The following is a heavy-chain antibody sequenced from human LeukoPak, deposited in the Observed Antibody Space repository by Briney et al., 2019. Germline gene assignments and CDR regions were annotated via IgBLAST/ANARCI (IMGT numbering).Heavy chain of an antibody. CDR2: IHYSGST. CDR1: GGSISSSTYY. D-gene: IGHD1-26*01. J-gene: IGHJ4*02. V-gene: IGHV4-39*07. Sequence: SETLSLTCTVSGGSISSSTYYWGWIRQPPGKGLEWIGSIHYSGSTYYNPSLKNRVTISVDTSKNQFSLKLSSVTAADTAVYYCARDPSGIVGATVFDYWGQGTLVTVSS. CDR3: ARDPSGIVGATVFDY.